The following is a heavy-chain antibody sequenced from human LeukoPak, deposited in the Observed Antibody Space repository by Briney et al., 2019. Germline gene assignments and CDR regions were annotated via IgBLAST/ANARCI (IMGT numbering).Heavy chain of an antibody. Sequence: ASVKVSCKHSGYTFTSYYMHWVRQAPGQGREWMGIINPSGGSTSYAQKFQGRDTMTRDTFTSTVYMELSSLRSEDTAVYYCARDLLSSSGSYRVSVYFDYWGQGPLVTVSS. V-gene: IGHV1-46*03. CDR1: GYTFTSYY. CDR3: ARDLLSSSGSYRVSVYFDY. CDR2: INPSGGST. J-gene: IGHJ4*02. D-gene: IGHD1-26*01.